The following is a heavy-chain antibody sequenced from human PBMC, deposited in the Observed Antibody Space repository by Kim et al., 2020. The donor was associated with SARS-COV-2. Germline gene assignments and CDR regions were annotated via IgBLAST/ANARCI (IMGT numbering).Heavy chain of an antibody. D-gene: IGHD3-3*01. V-gene: IGHV3-11*01. CDR2: ISSSGSTI. CDR3: ARVPSYDFWSGYPHGFDP. Sequence: GGSLRLSCAASGFTFSDYYMSWIRQAPGKGLEWVSYISSSGSTIYYADSVKGRFTISRDNAKNSLYLQMNSPRAEDTAVYYCARVPSYDFWSGYPHGFDPWGQGTLVTVSS. J-gene: IGHJ5*02. CDR1: GFTFSDYY.